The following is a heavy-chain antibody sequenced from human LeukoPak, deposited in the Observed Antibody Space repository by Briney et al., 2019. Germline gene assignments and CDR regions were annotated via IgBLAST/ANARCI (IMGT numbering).Heavy chain of an antibody. CDR1: GGTFSTYA. Sequence: SVKVSCKASGGTFSTYAISWVRQAPGQGLEWMGGIIPIFGTANYAQKFQGRVTITTDESTSTAYMELSSLRSEDTAVYYCARDGEITIFGVVTPNWFDPWGQGTLVTVSS. CDR2: IIPIFGTA. D-gene: IGHD3-3*01. V-gene: IGHV1-69*05. CDR3: ARDGEITIFGVVTPNWFDP. J-gene: IGHJ5*02.